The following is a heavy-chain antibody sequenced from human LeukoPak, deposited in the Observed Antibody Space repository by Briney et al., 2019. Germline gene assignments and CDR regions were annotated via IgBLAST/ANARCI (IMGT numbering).Heavy chain of an antibody. D-gene: IGHD2-21*01. V-gene: IGHV5-51*01. CDR2: NYPGDSDT. CDR1: GYSFATYW. CDR3: ARVGPQKSIQNAFDI. Sequence: GESLKISCKGSGYSFATYWIGWVRQMPGKGLEWMGINYPGDSDTTYSPSFQGQVTMSADKSISTAYLQWSSLKASDTAMYYCARVGPQKSIQNAFDIWGQGTMVTVSS. J-gene: IGHJ3*02.